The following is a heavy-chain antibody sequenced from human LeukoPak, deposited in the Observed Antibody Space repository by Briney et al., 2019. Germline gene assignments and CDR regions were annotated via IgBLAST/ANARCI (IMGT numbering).Heavy chain of an antibody. CDR1: GYTFTSYD. CDR2: MNPNSGNT. CDR3: ASGRDSSGYYPLDY. J-gene: IGHJ4*02. V-gene: IGHV1-8*01. D-gene: IGHD3-22*01. Sequence: GASVKVSCKASGYTFTSYDINWVRQATGQGLEWMGWMNPNSGNTGYAQKFQGRVTMTRNTSISTAYMELSSLRSEDTAVYYCASGRDSSGYYPLDYWGQGTLVTVSS.